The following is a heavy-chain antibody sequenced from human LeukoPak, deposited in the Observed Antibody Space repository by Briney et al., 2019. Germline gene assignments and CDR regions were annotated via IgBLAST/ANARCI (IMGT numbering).Heavy chain of an antibody. Sequence: SETLSLTCTVSGGSISSSSYYWGWIRQPPGKGLEWIGSIYYSGSTYYNPSLKSRVTISVDTSKNQFSLKLSSVTAADTAVYYCARVACSSTSCYAADYWGQGTLVTVSS. CDR3: ARVACSSTSCYAADY. J-gene: IGHJ4*02. CDR2: IYYSGST. D-gene: IGHD2-2*01. V-gene: IGHV4-39*07. CDR1: GGSISSSSYY.